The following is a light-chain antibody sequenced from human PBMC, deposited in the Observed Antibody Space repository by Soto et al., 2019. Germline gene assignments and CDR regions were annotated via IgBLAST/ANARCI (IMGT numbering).Light chain of an antibody. CDR1: QSVSSN. CDR3: QQYSDWPLT. Sequence: EIVMTQSPATLSVSPGERATLSCRASQSVSSNLAWYQQKPGQAPRLLIFGASTRATGTPARFSGSGSETEFTLTISSLQSEDSAVYYCQQYSDWPLTFGGGTKVDIK. CDR2: GAS. V-gene: IGKV3D-15*01. J-gene: IGKJ4*01.